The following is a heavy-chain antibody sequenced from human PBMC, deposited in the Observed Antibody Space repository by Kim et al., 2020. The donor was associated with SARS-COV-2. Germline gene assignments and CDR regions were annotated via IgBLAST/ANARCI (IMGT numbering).Heavy chain of an antibody. V-gene: IGHV3-33*05. J-gene: IGHJ6*02. CDR1: GFTFSSYG. D-gene: IGHD1-26*01. CDR3: ARGGSYLSRWYYYYGMDV. CDR2: ISYDGSNK. Sequence: GGSLRLSCAASGFTFSSYGMHWVRQAPGKGLEWVAVISYDGSNKYYADSVKGRFTISRDNSKNTLYLQMNSLRAEDTAVYYCARGGSYLSRWYYYYGMDVWGQGTTVTVSS.